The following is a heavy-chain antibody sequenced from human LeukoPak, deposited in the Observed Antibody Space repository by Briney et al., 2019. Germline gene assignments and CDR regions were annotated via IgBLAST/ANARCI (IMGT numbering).Heavy chain of an antibody. J-gene: IGHJ4*02. CDR2: ISYDGSNK. CDR1: GFTFSSYG. Sequence: PGGSLRLSCAASGFTFSSYGMHWVRQAPGKGLEWVAVISYDGSNKYYADSVKRRFTISRDNSKNTLYLQMNSLRAEETAVYYCAQDDYFGSGSYRGGLGYWGQGTLVTVSS. D-gene: IGHD3-10*01. CDR3: AQDDYFGSGSYRGGLGY. V-gene: IGHV3-30*18.